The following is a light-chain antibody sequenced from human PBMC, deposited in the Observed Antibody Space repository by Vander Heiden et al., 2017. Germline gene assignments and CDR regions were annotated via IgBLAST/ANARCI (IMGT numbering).Light chain of an antibody. CDR2: DAS. CDR3: QQYDNLLRT. J-gene: IGKJ1*01. CDR1: QDISNY. Sequence: DIQMTQSPSSLSASVGDRVTITCQASQDISNYLNWYQQKPGKAPKLLIYDASNLETGVPSRFSGSGSGTDFTFTISSLQPEDIATYYCQQYDNLLRTFPHETKVGIK. V-gene: IGKV1-33*01.